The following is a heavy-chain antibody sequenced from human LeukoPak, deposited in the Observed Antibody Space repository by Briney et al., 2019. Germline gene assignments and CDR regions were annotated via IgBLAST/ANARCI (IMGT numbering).Heavy chain of an antibody. CDR2: MSGSGGRT. D-gene: IGHD6-19*01. CDR1: GFTFNTYA. J-gene: IGHJ6*03. Sequence: GGSLRLSCAASGFTFNTYAMSWVRQAPGKGLEWVSAMSGSGGRTYYADSVKGRFTISRDNSKNTLYLQMNSLRAEDTAVYYCAGSSGWYDRRPDYYYYYMDVWGKGTTVTVSS. CDR3: AGSSGWYDRRPDYYYYYMDV. V-gene: IGHV3-23*01.